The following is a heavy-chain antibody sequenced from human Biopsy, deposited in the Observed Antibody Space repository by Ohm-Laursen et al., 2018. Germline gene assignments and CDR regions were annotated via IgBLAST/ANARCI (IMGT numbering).Heavy chain of an antibody. CDR3: ARHRYCSSTSCSNSNYYFDF. J-gene: IGHJ4*02. CDR1: GDSIGSYS. D-gene: IGHD2-2*01. V-gene: IGHV4-59*08. Sequence: SQTLSLTWTVSGDSIGSYSWSWIRRPPGKGLEWIGYIEYSDKTYYNPSLESRVAFSVDTSKNQFSLRLMYVTAADTAVYYCARHRYCSSTSCSNSNYYFDFWGQGTLVTVSS. CDR2: IEYSDKT.